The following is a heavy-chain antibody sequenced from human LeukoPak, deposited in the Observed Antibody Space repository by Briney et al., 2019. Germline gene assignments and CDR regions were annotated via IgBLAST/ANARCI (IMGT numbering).Heavy chain of an antibody. Sequence: SETLSLTCAVYGGSFSGYYWSWIRQPPGKGLEWIGEINHSGSTNYNPSLKSRVTISVDTSKNQFSLKLSSVTAADTAVYYCARGLDPWGQGTLVTVSS. CDR1: GGSFSGYY. V-gene: IGHV4-34*09. CDR2: INHSGST. J-gene: IGHJ5*02. CDR3: ARGLDP.